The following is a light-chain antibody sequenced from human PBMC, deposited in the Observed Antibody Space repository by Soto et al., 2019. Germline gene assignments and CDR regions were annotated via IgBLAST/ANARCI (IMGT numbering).Light chain of an antibody. CDR2: DAS. J-gene: IGKJ2*02. CDR3: QQRSNWPGT. V-gene: IGKV3-11*01. CDR1: QSVSSY. Sequence: DIVLTQSPATLSLSPGERATLSCRASQSVSSYLAWYQQKPGQAPRLLIYDASNRATGIPARFSGSGSGTDFTLTISSLEPEDFAVYYCQQRSNWPGTVGQGTKVDSK.